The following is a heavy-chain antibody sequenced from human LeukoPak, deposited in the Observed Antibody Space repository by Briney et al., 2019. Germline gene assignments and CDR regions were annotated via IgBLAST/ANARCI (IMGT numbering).Heavy chain of an antibody. CDR1: GFTFSSYG. D-gene: IGHD3-10*01. Sequence: GGSLRLSCAASGFTFSSYGMHWVRQAPGKGLEWVSAISGSGGSTYYADSVKGRFTISRDNSKNTLCLQMNSLRAEDTAVYYCAKEGYYQHNYFDYWGQGTLVTVSS. CDR2: ISGSGGST. J-gene: IGHJ4*02. CDR3: AKEGYYQHNYFDY. V-gene: IGHV3-23*01.